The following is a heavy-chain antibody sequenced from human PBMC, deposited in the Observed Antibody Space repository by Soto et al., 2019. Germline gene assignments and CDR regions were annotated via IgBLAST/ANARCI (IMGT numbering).Heavy chain of an antibody. CDR3: ARAKWSCEY. V-gene: IGHV4-59*11. D-gene: IGHD2-8*01. CDR2: IYYTGST. Sequence: QVQLQESGPGLVKPSETLSLTCTVSGGSIHNHYWSWVRQPPGKGLEWIGYIYYTGSTNYNPSLKSRLTMSVDTSQNQFSLNLSSVTAADTAIYYCARAKWSCEYWGQGILVTVSS. J-gene: IGHJ4*02. CDR1: GGSIHNHY.